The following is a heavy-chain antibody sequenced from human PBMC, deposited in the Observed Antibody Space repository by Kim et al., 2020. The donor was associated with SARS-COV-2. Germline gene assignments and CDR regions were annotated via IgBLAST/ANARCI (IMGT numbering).Heavy chain of an antibody. CDR3: ASGWGRAKVAH. CDR2: T. V-gene: IGHV3-23*01. Sequence: TYYTDALSGRFTITKDNSKNTLFLQKSSLRAEDAAVYFCASGWGRAKVAHWGQGTLVTVSS. J-gene: IGHJ4*02. D-gene: IGHD6-19*01.